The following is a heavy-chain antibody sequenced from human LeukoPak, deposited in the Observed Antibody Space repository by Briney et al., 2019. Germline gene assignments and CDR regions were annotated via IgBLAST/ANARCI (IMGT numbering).Heavy chain of an antibody. CDR1: GFTFSSFA. D-gene: IGHD3-16*02. V-gene: IGHV3-23*01. Sequence: GGSLRLSCAASGFTFSSFAMSWVRQAPGKGLEWVSSISGSGESTYYADYVKGRFTVSRDNTKNTLNLQLNSLRAEDTAVYYCAKDAIGQYRPYYFDCWGQGTLVTVSS. CDR3: AKDAIGQYRPYYFDC. J-gene: IGHJ4*02. CDR2: ISGSGEST.